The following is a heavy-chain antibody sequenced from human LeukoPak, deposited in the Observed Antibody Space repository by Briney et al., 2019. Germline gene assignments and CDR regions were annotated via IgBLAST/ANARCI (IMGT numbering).Heavy chain of an antibody. CDR3: ARDVGANWFDP. CDR1: GFTFDDYG. V-gene: IGHV3-20*01. CDR2: INWNGGST. J-gene: IGHJ5*02. D-gene: IGHD1-26*01. Sequence: PGGSLRLSCAASGFTFDDYGMSWVRQAPGKELEWVSGINWNGGSTGYADSVKGRFTISRDNAKNSLYLQMSSLRAEDTALYHCARDVGANWFDPWGQGTLVTVSS.